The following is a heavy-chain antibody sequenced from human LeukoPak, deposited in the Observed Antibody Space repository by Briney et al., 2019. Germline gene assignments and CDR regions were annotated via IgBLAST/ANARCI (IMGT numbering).Heavy chain of an antibody. J-gene: IGHJ4*02. D-gene: IGHD3-16*02. CDR3: TTALGDYDYVWGSYRRFDY. CDR1: GFTFSNAW. V-gene: IGHV3-15*01. CDR2: IKSKTDGGTT. Sequence: GGSLRLSCAASGFTFSNAWMSWVRQAPGKGLEWVGRIKSKTDGGTTDYAAPVKGRFTISRDDSKNTLYLQMNSPKTEDTAVYYCTTALGDYDYVWGSYRRFDYWGQGTLVTVSS.